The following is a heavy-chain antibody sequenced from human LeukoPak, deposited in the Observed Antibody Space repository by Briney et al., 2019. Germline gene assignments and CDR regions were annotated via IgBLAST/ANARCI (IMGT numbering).Heavy chain of an antibody. D-gene: IGHD1-26*01. CDR1: AFTFSNYA. CDR2: ISGGGGST. V-gene: IGHV3-23*01. Sequence: PGGSLRLSCAASAFTFSNYAMSWVRQAPGKGLEWVSAISGGGGSTYYADSVKGRFTISRDNSKNTLYLQMNSLRAGDTAIYYCAKGTYSGYGGATRFDYWGQGALVTVSS. CDR3: AKGTYSGYGGATRFDY. J-gene: IGHJ4*02.